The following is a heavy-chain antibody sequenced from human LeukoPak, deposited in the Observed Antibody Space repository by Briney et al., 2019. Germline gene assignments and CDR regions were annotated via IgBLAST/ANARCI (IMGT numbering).Heavy chain of an antibody. CDR2: IYYSGST. V-gene: IGHV4-39*07. D-gene: IGHD1-14*01. CDR1: GGSISSSSYY. CDR3: ARGGGTGYYYYYMDV. J-gene: IGHJ6*03. Sequence: PSETLSLTCTVSGGSISSSSYYWGWIRQPPGEGLEWIGSIYYSGSTYYNPSLKSRVTISVDTSKNQFSLKLSSVTAADTAVYYCARGGGTGYYYYYMDVWGKGTTVTVSS.